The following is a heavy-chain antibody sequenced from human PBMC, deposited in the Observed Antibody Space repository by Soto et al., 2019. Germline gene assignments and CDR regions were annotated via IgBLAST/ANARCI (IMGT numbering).Heavy chain of an antibody. D-gene: IGHD2-15*01. Sequence: GGSLRLSCAASGFTFSSYAMSWVRQAPGKGLEWVSTISGSDDITNYADSVKGRFTISRDNSKKTLYLQMKSLRPEDKAVYYCAKGRGYCSGGACYSDYWGQGTLVTVS. CDR1: GFTFSSYA. CDR3: AKGRGYCSGGACYSDY. V-gene: IGHV3-23*01. CDR2: ISGSDDIT. J-gene: IGHJ4*01.